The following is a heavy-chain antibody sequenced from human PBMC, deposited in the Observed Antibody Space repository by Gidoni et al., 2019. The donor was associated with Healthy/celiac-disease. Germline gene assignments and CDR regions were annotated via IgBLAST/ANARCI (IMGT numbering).Heavy chain of an antibody. J-gene: IGHJ5*02. CDR3: ASTDPYIAAATWFDP. D-gene: IGHD6-13*01. Sequence: QLQLQESGPGLVKPSETLSLTCTVSGCSISSSSYYWGWIRQPPGKGLEWIGSIYYSGSTYYNPSLKSRVTISVDTSKNQFSLKLSSVTAADTAVYYCASTDPYIAAATWFDPWGQGTLVTVSS. CDR1: GCSISSSSYY. CDR2: IYYSGST. V-gene: IGHV4-39*01.